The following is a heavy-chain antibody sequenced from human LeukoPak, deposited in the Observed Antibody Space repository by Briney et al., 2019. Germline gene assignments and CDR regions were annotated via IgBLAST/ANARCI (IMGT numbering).Heavy chain of an antibody. V-gene: IGHV4-4*07. J-gene: IGHJ4*02. CDR2: VYLGGST. D-gene: IGHD2-21*01. CDR3: ARDHCDDAACYPFDR. CDR1: GASFNYYS. Sequence: SETLSLTCNVSGASFNYYSWSWMRQPAGKGLEWIGRVYLGGSTNYNPSLKSRVMMSLDKANNQFSLRLSSVTAADTAIYYCARDHCDDAACYPFDRWGQGTLVTVSS.